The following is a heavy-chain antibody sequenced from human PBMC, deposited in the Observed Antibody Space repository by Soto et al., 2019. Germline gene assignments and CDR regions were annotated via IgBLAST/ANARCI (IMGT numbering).Heavy chain of an antibody. Sequence: QVQLVQSGAEVKKPGSSVKVSRKISGGTFSPYGVSWVRQAPGQGLEWMGMIIPIFDTTHYAQKFQGRVTITADTSTSTAYMELSSLRSEDTAVYYCAREGRLTGTDGFDYWGQGTLVTVSS. CDR1: GGTFSPYG. CDR2: IIPIFDTT. D-gene: IGHD1-20*01. V-gene: IGHV1-69*06. J-gene: IGHJ4*02. CDR3: AREGRLTGTDGFDY.